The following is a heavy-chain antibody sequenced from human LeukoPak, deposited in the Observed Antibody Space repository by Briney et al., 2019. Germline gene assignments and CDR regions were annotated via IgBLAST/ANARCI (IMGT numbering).Heavy chain of an antibody. V-gene: IGHV1-18*01. CDR1: GYTFTSYG. D-gene: IGHD2-2*01. J-gene: IGHJ6*02. CDR3: ARGSGCSSTSCSDYYGMDV. CDR2: ISAYNGNT. Sequence: GASVKVSCKASGYTFTSYGISWVRQAPGQGLEWMGWISAYNGNTNYAQKLQGRVTMTTDTSTSTAYMELRSLRSDDTAVYYCARGSGCSSTSCSDYYGMDVWGQGTTVTVSS.